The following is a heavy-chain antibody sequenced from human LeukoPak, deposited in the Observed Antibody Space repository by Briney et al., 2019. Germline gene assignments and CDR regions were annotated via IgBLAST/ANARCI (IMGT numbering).Heavy chain of an antibody. CDR3: ARLPGTYYDSSGYPDY. V-gene: IGHV4-39*01. CDR1: GCSISSSSYY. D-gene: IGHD3-22*01. J-gene: IGHJ4*02. Sequence: SETLSLTCTVSGCSISSSSYYWGWIRQPPGKGLEWIGSIYYSGSTYYNPSLKSRVTISVDTSKNQFSLKLSSVTAADTAVYYCARLPGTYYDSSGYPDYWGQGTLVTVSS. CDR2: IYYSGST.